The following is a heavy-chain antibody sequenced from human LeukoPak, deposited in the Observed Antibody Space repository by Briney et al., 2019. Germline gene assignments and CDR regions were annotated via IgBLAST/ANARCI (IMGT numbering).Heavy chain of an antibody. CDR2: ISYSGST. CDR3: ARLTNWQYTQSYYGLDF. Sequence: SETLSLTCTVSDGSISGYYWSWIRQAPGKGPEWIGYISYSGSTNYKPSLKSRVTISVDTSRNQFSLKLNSVTAADTAIYYCARLTNWQYTQSYYGLDFWGQGTSVTVSS. D-gene: IGHD1-1*01. CDR1: DGSISGYY. V-gene: IGHV4-59*01. J-gene: IGHJ6*02.